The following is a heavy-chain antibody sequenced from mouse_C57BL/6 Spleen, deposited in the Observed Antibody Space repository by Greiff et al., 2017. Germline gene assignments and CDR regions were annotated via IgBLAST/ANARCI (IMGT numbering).Heavy chain of an antibody. D-gene: IGHD4-1*01. CDR2: INPNNGGT. CDR3: ARWTGTGFAY. V-gene: IGHV1-26*01. Sequence: VQLQQSGPELVKPGASVKISCKASGYTFTDYYMNWVKQSHGKSLEWIGDINPNNGGTSYNQKFKGKATLTVDKSSSTAYMELRSLTSEDSAVYYCARWTGTGFAYWGQGTLVTVSA. CDR1: GYTFTDYY. J-gene: IGHJ3*01.